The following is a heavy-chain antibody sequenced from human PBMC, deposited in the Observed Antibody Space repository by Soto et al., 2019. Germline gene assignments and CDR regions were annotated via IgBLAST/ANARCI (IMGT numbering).Heavy chain of an antibody. CDR2: ISSRSYTI. V-gene: IGHV3-48*02. J-gene: IGHJ6*02. CDR3: ARGGSSSDNGMDV. CDR1: GFSFSTYS. D-gene: IGHD6-6*01. Sequence: EVQLVESGGGLVQPGGSLRLSCAASGFSFSTYSMNWVRQAPGKGLEWVSYISSRSYTIYYVDSVKGRFTISGDNAKNSLYLQMNSLRDEDTAVYYCARGGSSSDNGMDVWGQGTTVTVSS.